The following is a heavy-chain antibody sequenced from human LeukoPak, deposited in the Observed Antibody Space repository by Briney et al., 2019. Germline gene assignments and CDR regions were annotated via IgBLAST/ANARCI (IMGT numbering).Heavy chain of an antibody. CDR1: GGSFSGYF. V-gene: IGHV4-34*01. CDR2: ITPSEST. Sequence: SSEPLSLTCVVYGGSFSGYFWSWIRQPPGKGLEWIGEITPSESTNYSPSLKSRVSISIDTSKKKLSLRLTSVTAADSAVYYCASSFYYASRDYWGQGTLVTDSP. J-gene: IGHJ4*02. D-gene: IGHD3-22*01. CDR3: ASSFYYASRDY.